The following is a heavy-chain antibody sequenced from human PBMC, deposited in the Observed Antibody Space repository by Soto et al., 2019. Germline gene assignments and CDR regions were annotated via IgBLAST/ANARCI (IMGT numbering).Heavy chain of an antibody. V-gene: IGHV4-30-4*01. CDR2: FYYSGST. CDR1: GGSISSGDYY. CDR3: ATGAVVIGGGFDY. D-gene: IGHD3-22*01. J-gene: IGHJ4*02. Sequence: QVQLQESGPGLVKPSQTLSLTCTVSGGSISSGDYYWSWIRQPPGKGLEWIGYFYYSGSTYYNPSLKSRVTISVDTSNNQSSLKPSSVTAADTAVYYCATGAVVIGGGFDYWGQGTLVTVSS.